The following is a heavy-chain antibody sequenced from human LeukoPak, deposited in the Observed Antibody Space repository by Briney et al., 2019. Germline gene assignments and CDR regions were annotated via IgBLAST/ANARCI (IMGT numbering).Heavy chain of an antibody. Sequence: GGSLRLSCAASGFIFSDYGMTWVRQAPGKGLEWVSHISGGSSSVYYADSVKGRFTISRDNAKNSLYLQMNSLRDEDTAVYYCARKYGGYADYWGQGTLVTVSS. CDR1: GFIFSDYG. CDR2: ISGGSSSV. J-gene: IGHJ4*02. V-gene: IGHV3-48*02. D-gene: IGHD5-12*01. CDR3: ARKYGGYADY.